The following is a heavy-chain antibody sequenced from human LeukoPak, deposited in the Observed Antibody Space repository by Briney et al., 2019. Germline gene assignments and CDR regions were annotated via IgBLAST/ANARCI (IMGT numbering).Heavy chain of an antibody. CDR1: GFTFSYYG. CDR2: IRYDGNDK. Sequence: GSLRLSCAASGFTFSYYGMHWVRQAPDKGLEWVAFIRYDGNDKYYAESVKGRFTISRDTSRNTLYLQMNSLRAEDTAVYYCAKDLMRDRWFGESWGQGTLVTVSS. CDR3: AKDLMRDRWFGES. D-gene: IGHD3-10*01. J-gene: IGHJ5*02. V-gene: IGHV3-30*02.